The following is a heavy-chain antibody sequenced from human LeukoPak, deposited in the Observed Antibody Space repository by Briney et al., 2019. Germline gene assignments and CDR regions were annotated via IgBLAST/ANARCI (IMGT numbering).Heavy chain of an antibody. CDR3: TRRGSGSYSDYYYYMDV. V-gene: IGHV3-73*01. Sequence: GGSLRLSCAASGFTFSGSAMHWVRQASGKGLEWVGRIRSKANSYATAYAASVKGRFTISRDDSKNTAYLQMNSLKTEDTAVYYCTRRGSGSYSDYYYYMDVWGKGTTVTVSS. CDR1: GFTFSGSA. CDR2: IRSKANSYAT. J-gene: IGHJ6*03. D-gene: IGHD1-26*01.